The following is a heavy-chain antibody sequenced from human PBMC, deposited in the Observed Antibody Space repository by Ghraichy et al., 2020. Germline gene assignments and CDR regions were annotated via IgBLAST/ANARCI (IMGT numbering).Heavy chain of an antibody. V-gene: IGHV3-21*01. CDR1: GFTFSSYS. D-gene: IGHD3-10*01. CDR3: ARDESWFSGSHYYFDY. CDR2: ISSSSSYI. Sequence: GGSLRLSCAASGFTFSSYSMNWVRQAPGKGLEWVSSISSSSSYIYYADSVKGRFTISRDNAKNSLYLQMNSLRAEDTAVYYCARDESWFSGSHYYFDYWGQGTLVTVSS. J-gene: IGHJ4*02.